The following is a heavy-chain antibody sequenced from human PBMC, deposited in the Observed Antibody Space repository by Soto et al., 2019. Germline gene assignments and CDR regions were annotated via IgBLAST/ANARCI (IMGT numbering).Heavy chain of an antibody. V-gene: IGHV3-23*01. D-gene: IGHD2-21*01. Sequence: GGSLRLSCAASGFTFSTYAMTWVRQAPGRGLEWVSTILHDETPFYTDSVKGRFTISRGNVRGTLYLQMNGLRVEDAALYFCAKDLFPTSGQRFFFESWGQGSLVTVSS. CDR2: ILHDETP. CDR1: GFTFSTYA. J-gene: IGHJ4*02. CDR3: AKDLFPTSGQRFFFES.